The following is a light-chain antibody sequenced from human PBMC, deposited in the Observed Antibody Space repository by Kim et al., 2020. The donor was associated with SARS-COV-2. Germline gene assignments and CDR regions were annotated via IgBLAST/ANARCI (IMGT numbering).Light chain of an antibody. Sequence: DIQMTQSPSTLSASVGDRVTITCRASQSIGSWLAWYQQKPGKAPNLLIYKASILETGVPSRFSGSESGTEFTLTITSLQPDDFATYYCQQYSNSLYSFGQGTKLEIK. J-gene: IGKJ2*03. CDR1: QSIGSW. CDR2: KAS. V-gene: IGKV1-5*03. CDR3: QQYSNSLYS.